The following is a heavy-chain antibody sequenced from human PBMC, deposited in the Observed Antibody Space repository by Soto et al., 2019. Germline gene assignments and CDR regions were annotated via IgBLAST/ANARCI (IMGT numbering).Heavy chain of an antibody. V-gene: IGHV3-23*01. CDR1: GFTFSSYA. J-gene: IGHJ4*02. D-gene: IGHD2-15*01. CDR2: ISGSGGST. Sequence: GGSLRLSCAASGFTFSSYAMSWVRQAPGKGLEWVSAISGSGGSTYYADSVKGRFTISRDNSKNTLYLQMNSLRAEDTAVYYCAKDGGYCSGGSCYLYYFDYWGQGTLVTVSS. CDR3: AKDGGYCSGGSCYLYYFDY.